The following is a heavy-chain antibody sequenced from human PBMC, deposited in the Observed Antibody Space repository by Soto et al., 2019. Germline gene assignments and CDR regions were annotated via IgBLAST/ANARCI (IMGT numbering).Heavy chain of an antibody. D-gene: IGHD3-3*01. J-gene: IGHJ3*02. CDR1: GYTFTSYG. Sequence: ASVKVSCKASGYTFTSYGISWVRQAPGQGLEWMGWISAYNGNTNYAQKLQGRVTMTTDTSTSTAYMELRSLRSDDTAVYYCARAPVPHSSSLPYVWSGRDGACDSWGRGTMGVVSS. V-gene: IGHV1-18*04. CDR2: ISAYNGNT. CDR3: ARAPVPHSSSLPYVWSGRDGACDS.